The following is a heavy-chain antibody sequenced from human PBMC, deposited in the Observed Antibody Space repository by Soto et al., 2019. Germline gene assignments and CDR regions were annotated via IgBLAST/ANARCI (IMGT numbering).Heavy chain of an antibody. D-gene: IGHD6-13*01. Sequence: SETLSLTCTVSVGSISSYYWIWIRQPPGKGLEWIGYIYYSGSTNYNPSLKSRVTISVDTSKNQFSLKLSSVTAADTAVYYCARGSIAAAGKNWFDPWGQGTLVTVSS. CDR3: ARGSIAAAGKNWFDP. CDR1: VGSISSYY. CDR2: IYYSGST. J-gene: IGHJ5*02. V-gene: IGHV4-59*01.